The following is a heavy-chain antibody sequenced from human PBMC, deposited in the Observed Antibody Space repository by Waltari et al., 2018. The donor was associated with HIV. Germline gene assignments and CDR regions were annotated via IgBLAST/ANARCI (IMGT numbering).Heavy chain of an antibody. Sequence: EVQLVESGGGLVKPGGSLRLSCAASGFTFSSYSMNWVRQAPGKGLEWFSSISSSSSYIYYADSVKGRFTIARDNAKNSLYLQMNSLRAEDTAVYYCARFDYDSKVDYWGQGTLVTVSS. V-gene: IGHV3-21*01. CDR1: GFTFSSYS. D-gene: IGHD3-22*01. CDR3: ARFDYDSKVDY. CDR2: ISSSSSYI. J-gene: IGHJ4*02.